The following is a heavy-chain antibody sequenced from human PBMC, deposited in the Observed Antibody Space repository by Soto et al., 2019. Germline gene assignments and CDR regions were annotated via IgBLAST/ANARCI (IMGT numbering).Heavy chain of an antibody. Sequence: EVQLLESGGGLVQPGGSLRLSCAASGFTFNSYGMSWVRQAPGKGLEWVAVVSPSDENTNYADSVKGRFTISRDNSNNTVNLQMNSLRAEDTAIYFCAKTGFGDYDYWGPGALVTVSS. CDR2: VSPSDENT. J-gene: IGHJ4*02. CDR3: AKTGFGDYDY. V-gene: IGHV3-23*01. CDR1: GFTFNSYG. D-gene: IGHD4-17*01.